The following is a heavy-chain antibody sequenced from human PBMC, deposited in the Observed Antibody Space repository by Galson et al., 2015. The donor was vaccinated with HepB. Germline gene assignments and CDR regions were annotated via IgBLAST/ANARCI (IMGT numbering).Heavy chain of an antibody. CDR1: AFEFHFSW. CDR3: ARARSHGANYHLGVDS. Sequence: SLRLSCAASAFEFHFSWMPGVRQAPGKGLEWVANIKRDSSEKSLAASVKGRSAISRENAKTSVDMQMNDFRAEATAVYYFARARSHGANYHLGVDSWGQGALVSISS. CDR2: IKRDSSEK. V-gene: IGHV3-7*01. D-gene: IGHD4/OR15-4a*01. J-gene: IGHJ4*02.